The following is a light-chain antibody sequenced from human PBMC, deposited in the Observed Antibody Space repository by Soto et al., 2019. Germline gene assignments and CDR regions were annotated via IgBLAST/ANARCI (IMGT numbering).Light chain of an antibody. CDR1: SSDVGGYNY. CDR3: TSYTSTSTWV. V-gene: IGLV2-14*01. J-gene: IGLJ3*02. Sequence: QSVLTQPASVSGSPGQSITISCTGTSSDVGGYNYDSWYQQHPGKAPKFMIYEVSNRPSGVSNRFSGSKSGNTASLTISGLQAEDEADYYCTSYTSTSTWVFGGGTKLTVL. CDR2: EVS.